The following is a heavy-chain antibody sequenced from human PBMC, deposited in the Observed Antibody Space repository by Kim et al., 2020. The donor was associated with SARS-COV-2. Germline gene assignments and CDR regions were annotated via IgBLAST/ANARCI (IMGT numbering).Heavy chain of an antibody. CDR2: SA. D-gene: IGHD6-19*01. Sequence: SASYNPSHRSRVAVSVDTAKNQFSLKLTSVTAADTAVYYCARPYTSGTYDNWGQGTLVIVSS. V-gene: IGHV4-39*01. J-gene: IGHJ4*02. CDR3: ARPYTSGTYDN.